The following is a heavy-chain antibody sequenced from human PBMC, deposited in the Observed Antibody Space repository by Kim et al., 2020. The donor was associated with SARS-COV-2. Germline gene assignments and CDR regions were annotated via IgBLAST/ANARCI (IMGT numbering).Heavy chain of an antibody. CDR2: IRSKAYGGTT. CDR3: TSHRGKVPAAAPFDY. Sequence: GGSLRLSCTASGFTFGDYAMSWVRQAPGKGLEWVGFIRSKAYGGTTEYAASVKGRFTISRDDSKSIAYLQMNSLKTEDTAVYYCTSHRGKVPAAAPFDYWGQGTLVTVSS. V-gene: IGHV3-49*04. CDR1: GFTFGDYA. D-gene: IGHD2-2*01. J-gene: IGHJ4*02.